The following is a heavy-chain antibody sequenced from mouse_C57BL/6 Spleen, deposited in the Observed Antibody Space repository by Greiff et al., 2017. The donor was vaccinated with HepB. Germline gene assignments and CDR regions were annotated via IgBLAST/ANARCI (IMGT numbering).Heavy chain of an antibody. Sequence: EVKLMESGGGLVKPGGSLKLSCAASGFTFSDYGMHWVRQAPEKGLEWVAYISSGSSTIYYADTVKGRFTISRDNAKNTLFLQMTSLRSEDTAMYYCATNIITRNYFDYWGQGTTLTVSS. CDR2: ISSGSSTI. CDR3: ATNIITRNYFDY. D-gene: IGHD1-1*01. CDR1: GFTFSDYG. J-gene: IGHJ2*01. V-gene: IGHV5-17*01.